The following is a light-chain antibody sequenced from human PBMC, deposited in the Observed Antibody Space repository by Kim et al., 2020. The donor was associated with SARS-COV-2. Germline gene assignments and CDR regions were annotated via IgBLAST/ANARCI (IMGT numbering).Light chain of an antibody. CDR3: CSFAGGFTWV. V-gene: IGLV2-23*02. Sequence: GQTIASSCTGTSSDVSVYNLVSWYQQHPVKAPKLVIYEVTNRPSGVSIRFSGSKSDNTASLTISGLQAEDEADYYCCSFAGGFTWVFGGGTQLTVL. CDR2: EVT. CDR1: SSDVSVYNL. J-gene: IGLJ3*02.